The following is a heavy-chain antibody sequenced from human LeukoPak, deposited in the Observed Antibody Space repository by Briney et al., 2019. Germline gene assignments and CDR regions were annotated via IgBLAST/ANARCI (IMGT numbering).Heavy chain of an antibody. CDR1: GYTFTGHY. CDR3: AAGVRMPRNWFDP. J-gene: IGHJ5*02. V-gene: IGHV1-2*02. D-gene: IGHD3-10*01. Sequence: GASVTVSCKASGYTFTGHYLHWVRQAPGQGLEWMGWINPKNAGTNFAQRVQGRVTMTRDTSISTAYMELSRLRSDDTAVYSCAAGVRMPRNWFDPWGQGTLVTVSS. CDR2: INPKNAGT.